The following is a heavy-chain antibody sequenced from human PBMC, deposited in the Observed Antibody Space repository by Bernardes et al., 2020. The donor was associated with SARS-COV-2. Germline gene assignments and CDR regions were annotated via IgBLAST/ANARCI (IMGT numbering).Heavy chain of an antibody. CDR2: RYSSGST. D-gene: IGHD2-21*01. CDR1: GVSISSSNYY. J-gene: IGHJ6*02. CDR3: AGSSCGIDCYIGGLRSWDYGMDV. V-gene: IGHV4-39*01. Sequence: SETLSLTCTVSGVSISSSNYYWCWIRQAPGKGLDWIGSRYSSGSTYYNPSLPRLLTDSVDTSKNQFSLMLSFATAADTAVYYCAGSSCGIDCYIGGLRSWDYGMDVWGQGTTVIVSS.